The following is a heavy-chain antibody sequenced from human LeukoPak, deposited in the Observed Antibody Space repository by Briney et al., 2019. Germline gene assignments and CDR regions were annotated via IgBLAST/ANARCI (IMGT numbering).Heavy chain of an antibody. Sequence: GGSLRLSCAASGLTFSNAWMSWVRQAPGKGLEWVGRIKSKTDGGTTDYAAPVKGRFTISRDDSKNTLYLQMNSLKTEDTAVYSCTTARLYYYYGMDVWGKGTTVTVSS. CDR2: IKSKTDGGTT. J-gene: IGHJ6*04. CDR3: TTARLYYYYGMDV. D-gene: IGHD5-12*01. V-gene: IGHV3-15*01. CDR1: GLTFSNAW.